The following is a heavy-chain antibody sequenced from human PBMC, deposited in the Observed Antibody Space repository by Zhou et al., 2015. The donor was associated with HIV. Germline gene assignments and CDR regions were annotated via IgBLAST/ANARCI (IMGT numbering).Heavy chain of an antibody. CDR3: AIKIVVVPAAILPGYYGMDV. V-gene: IGHV1-69*06. J-gene: IGHJ6*02. CDR2: IVPFFGTA. CDR1: GGTFNKHG. D-gene: IGHD2-2*01. Sequence: QVQLVQSGAEVKKPGSSVKVSCKASGGTFNKHGISWVRQAPGQGLEWVGGIVPFFGTANYAQKFQGRVTITADKSTSTAYMELSSLRSEDTAVYYCAIKIVVVPAAILPGYYGMDVVGRTGPTVTV.